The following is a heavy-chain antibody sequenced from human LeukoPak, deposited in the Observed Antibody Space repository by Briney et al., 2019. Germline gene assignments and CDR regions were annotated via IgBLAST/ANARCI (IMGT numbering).Heavy chain of an antibody. J-gene: IGHJ3*02. CDR1: GGSISSGGYS. V-gene: IGHV4-30-2*01. CDR2: IYHSGST. CDR3: ARLNYYDSSGYDAFDI. Sequence: ASQTLSLTCAVSGGSISSGGYSWSWIRQPPGKGLEWIGYIYHSGSTYYNPSLKSRVTISVDRSKNQFSLKLSSVTAADTAVYYCARLNYYDSSGYDAFDIWGQGTMVTVSS. D-gene: IGHD3-22*01.